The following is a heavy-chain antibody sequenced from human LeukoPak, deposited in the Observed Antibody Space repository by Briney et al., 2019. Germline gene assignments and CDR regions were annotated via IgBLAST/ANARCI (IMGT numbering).Heavy chain of an antibody. CDR3: AKIEVYYYDSSGYYNYFDY. V-gene: IGHV3-23*01. CDR2: ISGSGGST. CDR1: GFTFSSYA. D-gene: IGHD3-22*01. Sequence: GGSLRLSCAASGFTFSSYAMSWVRQAPGKGLEWVSAISGSGGSTYYADSVKGRFTISRDNSKNTLYLQMNSLRAEDTAVYYCAKIEVYYYDSSGYYNYFDYWGQATLVTVSS. J-gene: IGHJ4*02.